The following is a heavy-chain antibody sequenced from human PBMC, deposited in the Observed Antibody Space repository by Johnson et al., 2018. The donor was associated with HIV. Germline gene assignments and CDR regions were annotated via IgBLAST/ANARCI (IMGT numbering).Heavy chain of an antibody. Sequence: VQLVESGGGVVRPGGSLRLSCAASGFTFDDYGMSWVRQAPGKGLEWVSGINWNGGSTGYADSVKGRFTISRDNAKNSLYLKMNSLRAEDTAVYYCAKDRGSYGATAFDIWGQGTMVTVSS. CDR3: AKDRGSYGATAFDI. CDR2: INWNGGST. J-gene: IGHJ3*02. V-gene: IGHV3-20*04. D-gene: IGHD1-26*01. CDR1: GFTFDDYG.